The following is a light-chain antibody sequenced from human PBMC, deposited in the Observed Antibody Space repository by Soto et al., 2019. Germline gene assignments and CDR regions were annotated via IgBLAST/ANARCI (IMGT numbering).Light chain of an antibody. CDR1: ESIGKF. V-gene: IGKV3-11*01. CDR3: RQRSNMPPT. Sequence: EVVLTQSPATLSLSPGERATLSCRASESIGKFLAWYRQIPGQAPRLLIYDASNRATGIPDRFSGGGSGTDFTLTISSLEPEDFALYYCRQRSNMPPTFGQGTRLEIK. J-gene: IGKJ5*01. CDR2: DAS.